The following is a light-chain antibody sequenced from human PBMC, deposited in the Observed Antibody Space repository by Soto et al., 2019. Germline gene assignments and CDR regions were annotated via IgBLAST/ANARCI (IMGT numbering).Light chain of an antibody. J-gene: IGLJ3*02. V-gene: IGLV1-44*01. Sequence: QSVLTHPASASGTPGQRITISCSGSNSNIGSNNVNWYQQFPGTAPKVLIYNKNQRPSGVPDRFSGSKSGTSASLAISGLQAEDEADYYCASWDDTMNGWVFGGGTKLTVL. CDR1: NSNIGSNN. CDR2: NKN. CDR3: ASWDDTMNGWV.